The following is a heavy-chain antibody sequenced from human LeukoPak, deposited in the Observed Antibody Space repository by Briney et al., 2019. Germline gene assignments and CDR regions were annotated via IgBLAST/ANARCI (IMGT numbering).Heavy chain of an antibody. V-gene: IGHV1-2*02. CDR1: GYTFTGYY. CDR3: ARSPSWVDAFDI. CDR2: INPNSGGT. D-gene: IGHD3-16*01. J-gene: IGHJ3*02. Sequence: GASVEVSCKASGYTFTGYYMHWVRQAPGQGLEWMGWINPNSGGTNYAQKFQGRVTMTRDTSISTAYMELSRLRSDDTAVYYCARSPSWVDAFDIWGQGTMVTVSS.